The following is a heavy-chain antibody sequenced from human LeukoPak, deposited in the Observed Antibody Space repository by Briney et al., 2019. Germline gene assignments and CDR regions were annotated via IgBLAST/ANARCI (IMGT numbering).Heavy chain of an antibody. J-gene: IGHJ3*02. D-gene: IGHD3-22*01. CDR2: ISSSSSYI. Sequence: GGSLRLSCAASGFTFSSNGMHWVRQAPGKGLEWVSSISSSSSYIYYADSVKGRFTISRDNAKNSLYLQMNSLRAEDTAVYYCAREGPTYYYDSSGYQDAFDIWGQGTMVTVSS. CDR3: AREGPTYYYDSSGYQDAFDI. CDR1: GFTFSSNG. V-gene: IGHV3-21*01.